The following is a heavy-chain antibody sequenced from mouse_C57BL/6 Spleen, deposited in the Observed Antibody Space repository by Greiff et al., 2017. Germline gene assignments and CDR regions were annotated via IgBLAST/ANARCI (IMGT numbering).Heavy chain of an antibody. CDR1: GYAFSSSW. Sequence: VQLQQSGPELVKPGASVKISCKASGYAFSSSWMNWVKQRPGKGLEWIGRIYPGDGDTNYNGKFKGKATLTADKSSSTAYMQLSSLTSEDSAVYFCAREGSSSGSFAYWGQGTLVTVSA. CDR2: IYPGDGDT. D-gene: IGHD3-2*02. CDR3: AREGSSSGSFAY. J-gene: IGHJ3*01. V-gene: IGHV1-82*01.